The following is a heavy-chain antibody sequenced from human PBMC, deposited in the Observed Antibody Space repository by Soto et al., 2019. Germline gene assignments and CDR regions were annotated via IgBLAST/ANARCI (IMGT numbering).Heavy chain of an antibody. D-gene: IGHD2-2*01. CDR3: VNDRAAAPAAPPDWFDS. CDR1: GFIFSSYA. V-gene: IGHV3-23*01. CDR2: ISGNGGST. Sequence: EVQLLDSGGGLVQPGGSLRLSCEASGFIFSSYAMSWVRQAPGKGPEWVSIISGNGGSTYYADSVKGRFSISRDNSRNTLSLQMNSLRVEDTAIYYCVNDRAAAPAAPPDWFDSWGQGTLVTVSS. J-gene: IGHJ5*01.